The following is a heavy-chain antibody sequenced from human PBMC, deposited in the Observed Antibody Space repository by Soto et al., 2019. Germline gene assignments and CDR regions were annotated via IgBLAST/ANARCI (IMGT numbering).Heavy chain of an antibody. V-gene: IGHV3-53*04. Sequence: EERLVQSGGGLVQPWGSLGLSCAAFGFSVGCNYIAWGRQAPGKGLELVSLIYSGGNPFYADYMKGRFTLSRHNSNNMLYLQMDSLRAEDTAVYYCARGPNSDCWGQGTLVIVSS. CDR1: GFSVGCNY. CDR2: IYSGGNP. J-gene: IGHJ4*02. D-gene: IGHD2-21*01. CDR3: ARGPNSDC.